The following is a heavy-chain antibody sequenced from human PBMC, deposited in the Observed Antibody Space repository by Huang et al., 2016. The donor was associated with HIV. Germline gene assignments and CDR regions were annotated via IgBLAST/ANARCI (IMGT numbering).Heavy chain of an antibody. V-gene: IGHV1-46*01. CDR1: GYTVTNYW. CDR2: INPSDGNA. J-gene: IGHJ4*02. CDR3: ARGGSSWYEGDH. Sequence: QVQLVQSGAEVKKPGASVRVSCKASGYTVTNYWLHWVRQAPGQGLEWMRMINPSDGNAVYAQMFRGRVTTTRETSTSIVYMELTRLTSEDTAVYYCARGGSSWYEGDHWGQGTLVTVSS. D-gene: IGHD6-13*01.